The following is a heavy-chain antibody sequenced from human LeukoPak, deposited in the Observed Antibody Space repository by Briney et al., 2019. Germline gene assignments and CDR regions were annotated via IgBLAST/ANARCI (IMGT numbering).Heavy chain of an antibody. CDR2: IYYSGST. J-gene: IGHJ5*02. V-gene: IGHV4-39*01. CDR3: ATRPMDDNWFDP. D-gene: IGHD3/OR15-3a*01. Sequence: SETLSLTCTVSGGSISSSSYYWGWIRQPPGKGLEWIGSIYYSGSTYYNPSLKSRVTISVDTSKNQFSLKLSSVTAADTAVYYCATRPMDDNWFDPWGQGTLVTVSS. CDR1: GGSISSSSYY.